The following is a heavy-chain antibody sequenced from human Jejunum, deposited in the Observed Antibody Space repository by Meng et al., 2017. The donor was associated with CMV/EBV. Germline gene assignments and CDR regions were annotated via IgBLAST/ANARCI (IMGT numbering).Heavy chain of an antibody. CDR1: GFTFSTYG. D-gene: IGHD2-15*01. V-gene: IGHV3-30*02. CDR3: ARLSDS. CDR2: IRYDGNNK. Sequence: LKISCAASGFTFSTYGMHWVRLAPGRGLEWVAFIRYDGNNKYYTDSVKGRFTISRDNSRCTLFLQMNSLGVEDTAVYYCARLSDSWGQGTLVTVSS. J-gene: IGHJ4*02.